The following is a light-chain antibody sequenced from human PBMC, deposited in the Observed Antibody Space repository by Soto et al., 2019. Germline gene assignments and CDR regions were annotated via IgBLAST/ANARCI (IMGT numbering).Light chain of an antibody. CDR2: EVS. CDR3: TSYTTISTLA. V-gene: IGLV2-14*01. Sequence: QSALTQPASVSGSPGQSITISCTGTSSDVGGYNYVSWYQQHPGKVPKLKIYEVSYRPSGVSNRFSGSKSGNTASLTISGLQAEDEADYYCTSYTTISTLAFGGGTKLTVL. J-gene: IGLJ3*02. CDR1: SSDVGGYNY.